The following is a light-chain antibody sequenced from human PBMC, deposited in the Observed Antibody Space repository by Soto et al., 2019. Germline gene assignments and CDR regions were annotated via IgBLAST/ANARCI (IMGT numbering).Light chain of an antibody. V-gene: IGLV1-47*01. Sequence: QPVLTQPPSASGTPGQRVTISCSGSSSNIGSNYVYWYQQFPGTAPKILIYRDNQRPSGVPDRISGSKSGTSASLAISGLRSDDEADYFCAAWDDSLSGAVFGGGTKVTVL. J-gene: IGLJ2*01. CDR1: SSNIGSNY. CDR2: RDN. CDR3: AAWDDSLSGAV.